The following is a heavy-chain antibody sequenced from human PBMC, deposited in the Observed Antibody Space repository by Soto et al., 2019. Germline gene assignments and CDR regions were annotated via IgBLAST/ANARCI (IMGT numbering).Heavy chain of an antibody. CDR3: GHTSVVPGYYFDY. J-gene: IGHJ4*02. CDR2: IWFDGSNE. Sequence: QVQLVESGGGVVQPGRSLRLSCAASGFTFSRYAMHWVRQAPGKGLEWVAIIWFDGSNEYYADSVKGRFTISRDNSKNTLYLQMNSLIPEDTAVYYCGHTSVVPGYYFDYWGQGTLVTVSS. V-gene: IGHV3-33*01. CDR1: GFTFSRYA. D-gene: IGHD2-15*01.